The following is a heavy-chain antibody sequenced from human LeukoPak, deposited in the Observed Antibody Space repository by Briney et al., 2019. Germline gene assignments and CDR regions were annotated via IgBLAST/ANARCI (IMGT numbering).Heavy chain of an antibody. CDR2: ISSSSSTI. Sequence: PGGSLRLSCAASGFTLSSYSMTWVRQAPGKGLEWVSYISSSSSTIYYADSVKGRFTISRDNAKNSLYLQMNSLRAEDTAVYYCARARDTVTYDYWGQGTLVTVSS. CDR3: ARARDTVTYDY. J-gene: IGHJ4*02. CDR1: GFTLSSYS. V-gene: IGHV3-48*01. D-gene: IGHD4-17*01.